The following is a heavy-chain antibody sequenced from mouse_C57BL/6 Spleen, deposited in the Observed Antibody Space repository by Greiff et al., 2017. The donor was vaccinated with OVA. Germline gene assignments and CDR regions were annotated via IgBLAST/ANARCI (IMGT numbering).Heavy chain of an antibody. Sequence: QVQLQQPGAELVKPGASVKMSCKASGYTFTSYWITWVKQRPGQGLEWIGDIYPGSGSTNYNEKFKSKATLTVDTSSSTAYMQLSSLTSEDSAVYYCARGNGPSYYFDYWGQGTTLTVSS. J-gene: IGHJ2*01. V-gene: IGHV1-55*01. CDR3: ARGNGPSYYFDY. CDR2: IYPGSGST. CDR1: GYTFTSYW.